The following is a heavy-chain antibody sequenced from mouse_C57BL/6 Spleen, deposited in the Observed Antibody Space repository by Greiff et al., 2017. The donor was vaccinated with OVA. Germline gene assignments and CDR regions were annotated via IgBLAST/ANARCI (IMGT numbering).Heavy chain of an antibody. J-gene: IGHJ4*01. CDR1: GFTFSNYW. V-gene: IGHV6-3*01. D-gene: IGHD2-2*01. CDR2: IRLKSDNYAT. Sequence: EVKLQESGGGLVQPGGSMKLSCVASGFTFSNYWMNWVRQSPEKGLEWVAQIRLKSDNYATHYAESVKGRFTISRDDSKSSVYLQMTNLRAEDTGIYYCTAGYDVGDYWGQGTSVTVSS. CDR3: TAGYDVGDY.